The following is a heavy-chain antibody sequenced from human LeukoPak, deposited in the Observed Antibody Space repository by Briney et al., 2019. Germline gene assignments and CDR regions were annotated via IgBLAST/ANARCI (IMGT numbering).Heavy chain of an antibody. V-gene: IGHV1-2*02. CDR3: AREADSSGWYKGPYFDY. CDR2: INPNSGGT. D-gene: IGHD6-19*01. J-gene: IGHJ4*02. Sequence: ASVKVSCKASGYTFTGYYMHWVRQAPGQGLEWMGWINPNSGGTNYAQKFQGRVTMTRDTSTSTVYMELSSLRSEDTAVYYCAREADSSGWYKGPYFDYWGQGTLVTVSS. CDR1: GYTFTGYY.